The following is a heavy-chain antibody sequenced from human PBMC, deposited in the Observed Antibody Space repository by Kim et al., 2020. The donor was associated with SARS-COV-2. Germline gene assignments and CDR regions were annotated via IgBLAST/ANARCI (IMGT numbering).Heavy chain of an antibody. Sequence: SQTLSLTCAISGDSVSSNSVTWDWIRQSPSSGLEWLGRTYYRSGWHNDYAESVKRRITVNPDTSKNQFSLHLNSVTPEYTALYYCARGNKGALALWGQGT. D-gene: IGHD3-16*01. V-gene: IGHV6-1*01. J-gene: IGHJ6*02. CDR2: TYYRSGWHN. CDR1: GDSVSSNSVT. CDR3: ARGNKGALAL.